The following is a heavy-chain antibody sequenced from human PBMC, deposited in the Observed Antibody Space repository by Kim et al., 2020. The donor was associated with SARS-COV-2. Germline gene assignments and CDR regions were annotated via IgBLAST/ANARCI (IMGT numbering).Heavy chain of an antibody. Sequence: ADSVRGRFTIFRDNAKNTLYLQMNALTAEDTAVYFCGKAPSVVGIIYFQYWGQGSLVTVSS. D-gene: IGHD2-21*01. CDR3: GKAPSVVGIIYFQY. J-gene: IGHJ4*02. V-gene: IGHV3-11*01.